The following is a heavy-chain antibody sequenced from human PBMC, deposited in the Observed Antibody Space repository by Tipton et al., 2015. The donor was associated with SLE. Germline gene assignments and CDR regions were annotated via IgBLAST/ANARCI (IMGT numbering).Heavy chain of an antibody. J-gene: IGHJ4*02. D-gene: IGHD3-3*01. V-gene: IGHV4-59*08. CDR3: ARVRKITIFGVPKGDYFDY. CDR2: IYYSGST. Sequence: GLVKPSETLSLTCTVSGGSISSHYWSWIRQPPGKGLEWIGYIYYSGSTYYNPSLKSRVTISVDTSKNQFSLKLSSVTAADTAVYYCARVRKITIFGVPKGDYFDYWGQGTLVTVSS. CDR1: GGSISSHY.